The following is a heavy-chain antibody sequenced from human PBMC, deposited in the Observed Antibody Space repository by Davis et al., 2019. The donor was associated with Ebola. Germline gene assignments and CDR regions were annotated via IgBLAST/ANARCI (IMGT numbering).Heavy chain of an antibody. Sequence: SETLSLTCTVSGGSISTNYWSWIRQPPGKGLEWIGYIYYSGTTKYNPSLKSRVTISVDTSNNQLSLKLTSVTAADTAVYYCATQYSNGWFDPWGQGTLVTVSS. J-gene: IGHJ5*02. CDR3: ATQYSNGWFDP. D-gene: IGHD2/OR15-2a*01. CDR2: IYYSGTT. V-gene: IGHV4-59*01. CDR1: GGSISTNY.